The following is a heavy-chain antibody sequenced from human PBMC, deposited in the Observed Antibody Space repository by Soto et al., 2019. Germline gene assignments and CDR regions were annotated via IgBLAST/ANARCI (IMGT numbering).Heavy chain of an antibody. D-gene: IGHD6-13*01. CDR3: ARDSGYSSIQDYYFDD. CDR1: GGTFSSYA. J-gene: IGHJ4*02. Sequence: QVQLVQSGAEVKKPGSSVKVSCKASGGTFSSYAISWVRQAPGQGLEWMGGIIPIFGTANYARKFQGRVTMTTVETTSTAYMELSSLRSEDTSVYYCARDSGYSSIQDYYFDDWGQGTLVTVSS. V-gene: IGHV1-69*01. CDR2: IIPIFGTA.